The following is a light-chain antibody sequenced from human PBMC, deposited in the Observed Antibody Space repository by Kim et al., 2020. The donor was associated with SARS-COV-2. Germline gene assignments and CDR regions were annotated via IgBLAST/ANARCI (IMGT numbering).Light chain of an antibody. CDR1: SSNIANNY. CDR3: GTWDTSLNAGV. CDR2: DND. Sequence: GQKVTISCSGRSSNIANNYVAWYQQFPGTDPKLLIHDNDRRPSGIPDRFSGSKSGTSAALGIAGLQTGDEADYYCGTWDTSLNAGVFGGGTKLTVL. J-gene: IGLJ2*01. V-gene: IGLV1-51*01.